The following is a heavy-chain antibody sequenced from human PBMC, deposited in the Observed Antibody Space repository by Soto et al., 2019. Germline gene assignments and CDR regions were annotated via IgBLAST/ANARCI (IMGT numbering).Heavy chain of an antibody. J-gene: IGHJ4*02. CDR1: GGTFNTYA. CDR2: ISPMYGAS. V-gene: IGHV1-69*19. CDR3: AREVQVHTPAFVY. Sequence: QVQLVQSGAEMKKPGSSVKVSCQSSGGTFNTYAMNWVRQAPRQGPEWMGDISPMYGASNYAPKFQGRVTITAAESTGTSYMQLSSLTSEDTALYFCAREVQVHTPAFVYWGQGTLVTVSS. D-gene: IGHD3-10*01.